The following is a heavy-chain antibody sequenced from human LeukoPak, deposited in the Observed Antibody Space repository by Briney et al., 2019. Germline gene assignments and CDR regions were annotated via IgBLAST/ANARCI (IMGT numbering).Heavy chain of an antibody. D-gene: IGHD6-13*01. CDR1: GGTFSSYA. Sequence: SVKVSCKASGGTFSSYAISWVRQAPGQGLEWVGRIIPIFGTANYAQKFQGRVTITTDESTSTAYMELSSLRSEDTAVYYCARDLEVPEYSSSWLPFDYWRQGTLVTVSS. V-gene: IGHV1-69*05. CDR3: ARDLEVPEYSSSWLPFDY. CDR2: IIPIFGTA. J-gene: IGHJ4*02.